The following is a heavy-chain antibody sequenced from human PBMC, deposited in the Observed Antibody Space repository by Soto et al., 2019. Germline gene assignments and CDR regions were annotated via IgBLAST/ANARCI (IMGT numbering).Heavy chain of an antibody. V-gene: IGHV3-33*01. CDR3: ARDQDDYVFWFDP. CDR1: GFTFSSYG. D-gene: IGHD4-17*01. Sequence: QVQLVESGGGVVQPGRSLRLSCAASGFTFSSYGMHWVRQAPGKGLEWVAVIWYDGSNKYYADSVKGRFTISRDNSKNTLYLQMNSLRAEYTAVYYCARDQDDYVFWFDPWCQGTLVTVSS. CDR2: IWYDGSNK. J-gene: IGHJ5*02.